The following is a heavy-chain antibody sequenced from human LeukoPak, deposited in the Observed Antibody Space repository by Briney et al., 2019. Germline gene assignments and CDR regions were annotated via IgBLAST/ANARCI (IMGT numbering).Heavy chain of an antibody. J-gene: IGHJ4*02. V-gene: IGHV1-8*03. CDR2: MNPNSGHT. D-gene: IGHD3-22*01. CDR3: ARSYYYDNSGYFPTDY. CDR1: GYTFTTYY. Sequence: ASVKVSCKASGYTFTTYYMHWVRQATGQGLEWMGWMNPNSGHTDYAQKFQGRVTITRNTSISTAYMELSSLRSEDTAVYYCARSYYYDNSGYFPTDYWGQGTLVTVSS.